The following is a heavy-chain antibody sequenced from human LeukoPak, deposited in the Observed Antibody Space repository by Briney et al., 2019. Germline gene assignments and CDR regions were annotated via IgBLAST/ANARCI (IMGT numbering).Heavy chain of an antibody. J-gene: IGHJ5*02. CDR2: IYYSGST. CDR3: ARVRSYYGSGSYPYNWFDP. D-gene: IGHD3-10*01. V-gene: IGHV4-59*01. CDR1: GGSISSYY. Sequence: SETLSLTCTVSGGSISSYYWSWIRQPPGKGLEWIGYIYYSGSTNYNPSLKSRVTISVDTSKNQFSLKLSSVTAADTAVYYCARVRSYYGSGSYPYNWFDPWGQGTLVTVSS.